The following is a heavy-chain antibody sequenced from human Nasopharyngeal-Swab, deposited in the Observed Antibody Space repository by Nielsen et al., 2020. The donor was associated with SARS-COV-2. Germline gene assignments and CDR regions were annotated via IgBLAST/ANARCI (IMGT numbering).Heavy chain of an antibody. J-gene: IGHJ3*02. CDR2: VSSDGSDE. V-gene: IGHV3-30*04. CDR3: AIEGFHI. Sequence: GESLKISCTASGFTVGGYAMSWVRQAPGKGLEWVAAVSSDGSDEAFSDAVKGRLSIPRDNSKNTLSLQLNSLRPEDTAVYFCAIEGFHIWGQGTVVTVSS. CDR1: GFTVGGYA.